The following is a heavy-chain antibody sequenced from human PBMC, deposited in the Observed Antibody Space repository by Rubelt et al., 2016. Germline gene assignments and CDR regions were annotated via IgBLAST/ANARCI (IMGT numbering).Heavy chain of an antibody. Sequence: QVQLVQSGAEVKKPGASVKVSCKASGYTFTSYYMHWVRQAPGQGLEWMGIINTSGGSTSYEQKFQVRVTMTRDTSTSTVYMELSSLRSEDTAVYYCARTKTVEMATIPLAYWGQGTLVTVSS. CDR1: GYTFTSYY. D-gene: IGHD5-24*01. V-gene: IGHV1-46*01. J-gene: IGHJ4*02. CDR3: ARTKTVEMATIPLAY. CDR2: INTSGGST.